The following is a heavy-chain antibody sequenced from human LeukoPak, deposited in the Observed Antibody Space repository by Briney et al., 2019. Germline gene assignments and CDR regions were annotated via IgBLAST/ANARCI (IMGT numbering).Heavy chain of an antibody. CDR1: GFTVSNSY. Sequence: GGCLRLSCAASGFTVSNSYMNWVRQAPGKGLEWVSVIYSGGSTYYADSVKGRFTISRDNSKNTLHLQMNSLGAEDTAMYYCAGECNYYIYWGQGTLVTVSS. V-gene: IGHV3-66*01. CDR3: AGECNYYIY. D-gene: IGHD1-26*01. J-gene: IGHJ4*02. CDR2: IYSGGST.